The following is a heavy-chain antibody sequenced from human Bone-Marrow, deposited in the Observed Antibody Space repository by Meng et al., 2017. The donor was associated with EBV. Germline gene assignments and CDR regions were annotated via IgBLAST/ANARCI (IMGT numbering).Heavy chain of an antibody. Sequence: RLPLEEAGPGRVKLSASLSLPCTVSGGSISSSSYYWGWIRQPPGKGLEWIGSIYYSGSTYYNPALKSRVTISVDTSKNQFSLKLSSVTAADTAVYYCARSADDAFDIWGQGTMVTVSS. CDR2: IYYSGST. CDR1: GGSISSSSYY. V-gene: IGHV4-39*06. CDR3: ARSADDAFDI. J-gene: IGHJ3*02.